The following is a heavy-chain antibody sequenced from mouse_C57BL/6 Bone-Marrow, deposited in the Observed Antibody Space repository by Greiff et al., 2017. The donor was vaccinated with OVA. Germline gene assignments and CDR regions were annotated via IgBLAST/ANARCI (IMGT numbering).Heavy chain of an antibody. Sequence: QVQLQQSGPELVKPGASVKISCKASGYSFTSYYIHWVKQRPGQGLGWIGWIYPGSGNTKYNEKFKGKATLTADTSSSTAYMQLSSLTSEDSAVYYCARSGGYYVGYFDYWGQGTTLTVSS. CDR1: GYSFTSYY. D-gene: IGHD2-3*01. J-gene: IGHJ2*01. V-gene: IGHV1-66*01. CDR2: IYPGSGNT. CDR3: ARSGGYYVGYFDY.